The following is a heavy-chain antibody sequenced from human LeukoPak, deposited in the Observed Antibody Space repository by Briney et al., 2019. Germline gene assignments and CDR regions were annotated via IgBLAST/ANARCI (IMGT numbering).Heavy chain of an antibody. CDR3: AKDFSNGYSSSWLDY. J-gene: IGHJ4*02. V-gene: IGHV3-30*18. CDR1: GFTFSSYG. Sequence: GGSLRLSCAASGFTFSSYGMHWVRQAPGKGLEWVAVISYDGSNKYYADSVKGRFTISRDNSKNTLYLQMNSLRAEDTAVYYCAKDFSNGYSSSWLDYWGQGTLVTVSS. D-gene: IGHD6-13*01. CDR2: ISYDGSNK.